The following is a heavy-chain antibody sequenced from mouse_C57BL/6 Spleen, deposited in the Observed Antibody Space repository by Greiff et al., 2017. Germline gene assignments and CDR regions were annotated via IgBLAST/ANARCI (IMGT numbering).Heavy chain of an antibody. D-gene: IGHD2-1*01. CDR2: INPNNVGT. CDR3: ARDGIYYGNSWFAY. Sequence: VQLQQSGPQLVKPGASVKMSCKASGYTFTDYNMHWVKQSHGKSLEWIGYINPNNVGTSYNQKFKGKATLTVNKSSSTAYMELRSLTSEDSAVYYCARDGIYYGNSWFAYWGQGTLVTVSA. CDR1: GYTFTDYN. V-gene: IGHV1-22*01. J-gene: IGHJ3*01.